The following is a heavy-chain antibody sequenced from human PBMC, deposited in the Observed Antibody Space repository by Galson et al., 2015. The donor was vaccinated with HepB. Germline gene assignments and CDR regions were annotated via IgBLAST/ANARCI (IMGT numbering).Heavy chain of an antibody. Sequence: SVKVSCKASGYTFTSYGISWVRQAPGQGLEWMGWISAYNGNTNYAQKLQGRVTMTTDTSTSTAYMELRSLRSDDTAVYYCARDARYGSGSYYGASYWGQGILVTVSS. D-gene: IGHD3-10*01. J-gene: IGHJ4*02. V-gene: IGHV1-18*01. CDR3: ARDARYGSGSYYGASY. CDR2: ISAYNGNT. CDR1: GYTFTSYG.